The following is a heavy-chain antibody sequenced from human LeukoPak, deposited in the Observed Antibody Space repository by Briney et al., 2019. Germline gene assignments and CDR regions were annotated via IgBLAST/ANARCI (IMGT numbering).Heavy chain of an antibody. J-gene: IGHJ4*02. CDR2: ISSSNSYI. CDR1: GFTFSSYA. D-gene: IGHD3-9*01. Sequence: GGSLRLSCAASGFTFSSYAMHWVRQAPGKGLEWVSSISSSNSYIYYADSVKGRFTISRDNAKNSLYLQMNSLRAEDTAVYYCAKSDYDILTGYSPAPDYWGQGTLVTVSS. V-gene: IGHV3-21*01. CDR3: AKSDYDILTGYSPAPDY.